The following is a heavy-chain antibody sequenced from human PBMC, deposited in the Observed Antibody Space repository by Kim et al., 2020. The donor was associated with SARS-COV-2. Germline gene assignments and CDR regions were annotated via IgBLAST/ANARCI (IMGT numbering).Heavy chain of an antibody. V-gene: IGHV4-59*01. Sequence: PSLKSRVTISVDPTKNQFSLKLSSVTAADRAVYYCARVWSSGVVAATFDYWGQGTLVTVSS. J-gene: IGHJ4*02. D-gene: IGHD2-15*01. CDR3: ARVWSSGVVAATFDY.